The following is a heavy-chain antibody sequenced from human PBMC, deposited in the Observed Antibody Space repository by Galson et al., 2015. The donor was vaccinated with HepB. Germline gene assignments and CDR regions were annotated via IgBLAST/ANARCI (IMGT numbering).Heavy chain of an antibody. V-gene: IGHV3-7*03. CDR3: AREVVLWGGTFDD. CDR1: GFTFSDYW. CDR2: IKKDGSEK. J-gene: IGHJ4*02. D-gene: IGHD2/OR15-2a*01. Sequence: SLRLSCAASGFTFSDYWMTWVRQAPGKGLEWVANIKKDGSEKSYEDSVRGRFAISRDNAKNSVYLQMNSLRVEDTAVYYCAREVVLWGGTFDDWGQGTLVTVSS.